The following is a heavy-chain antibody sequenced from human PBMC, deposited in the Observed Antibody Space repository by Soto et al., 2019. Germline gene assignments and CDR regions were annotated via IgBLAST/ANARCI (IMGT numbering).Heavy chain of an antibody. Sequence: QVQLVQSGAEVKKPGASVKVSCKASGYTFTSYDINWVRQATGQGLEWMGWMNPNSGNTGYAQKFQGRVTMTSNTSISTAYMALSSLRSEDTAVYYCATIVIRPEYYFDYWGQGTLVTVSS. CDR1: GYTFTSYD. J-gene: IGHJ4*02. V-gene: IGHV1-8*01. CDR3: ATIVIRPEYYFDY. CDR2: MNPNSGNT. D-gene: IGHD1-26*01.